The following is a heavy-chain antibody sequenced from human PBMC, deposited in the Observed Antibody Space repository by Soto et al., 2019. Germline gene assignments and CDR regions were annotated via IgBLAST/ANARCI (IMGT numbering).Heavy chain of an antibody. V-gene: IGHV3-23*01. D-gene: IGHD2-15*01. Sequence: PGWALRLSCAASGFTFSNYAMSWVRPAPGKGLEWVSTLRGRGGNIYYAGSVKGRFTISRDNSRNTLYLQMDCLRVEDSAVYSCAKAGCSGGTCYLYYCDYWGQGDLGTVSS. CDR1: GFTFSNYA. CDR2: LRGRGGNI. CDR3: AKAGCSGGTCYLYYCDY. J-gene: IGHJ4*02.